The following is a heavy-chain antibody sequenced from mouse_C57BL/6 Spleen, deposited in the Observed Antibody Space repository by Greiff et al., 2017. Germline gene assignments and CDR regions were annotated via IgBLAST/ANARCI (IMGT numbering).Heavy chain of an antibody. V-gene: IGHV2-2*01. CDR2: IWSGGST. Sequence: QVQLKESGPGLVQPSQSLSITCTVSGFSLTSYGVHWVRQSPGKGLEWLGVIWSGGSTDYNAAFISRLSISKDNSKSQVFFKMNSLQADDTAIYYCARRGEIYDGYYDYAMDYWGQGTSVTVSS. CDR3: ARRGEIYDGYYDYAMDY. J-gene: IGHJ4*01. CDR1: GFSLTSYG. D-gene: IGHD2-3*01.